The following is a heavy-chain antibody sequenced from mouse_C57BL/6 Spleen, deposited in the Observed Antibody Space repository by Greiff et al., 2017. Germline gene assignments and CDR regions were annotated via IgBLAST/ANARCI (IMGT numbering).Heavy chain of an antibody. V-gene: IGHV1-64*01. J-gene: IGHJ3*01. Sequence: QVQLQQPGAELVKPGASVKLSCKASGYTFTSYWMHWVKQRPGQGLEWIGMIHPNSGSTNYNEKFKSKATLTVDKSSSTAYMQLSSLTSEDSAVYDCACITTVVRTDWFAYWGQGSLVTVSA. CDR2: IHPNSGST. CDR1: GYTFTSYW. CDR3: ACITTVVRTDWFAY. D-gene: IGHD1-1*01.